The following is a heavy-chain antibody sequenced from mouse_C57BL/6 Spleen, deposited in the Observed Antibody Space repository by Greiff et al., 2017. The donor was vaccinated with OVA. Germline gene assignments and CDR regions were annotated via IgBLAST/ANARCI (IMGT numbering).Heavy chain of an antibody. Sequence: VQLQQPGAELVKPGASVKLSCKASGYTFTSYWMHWVKQRPGQGLEWIGMIPPNSGSTNYNEKFKSKATLTVDKSSSTAYMQLSSLTSEDSAVYYCARSGFITTVVCDYWGQGTTLTVAS. CDR3: ARSGFITTVVCDY. CDR1: GYTFTSYW. CDR2: IPPNSGST. J-gene: IGHJ2*01. V-gene: IGHV1-64*01. D-gene: IGHD1-1*01.